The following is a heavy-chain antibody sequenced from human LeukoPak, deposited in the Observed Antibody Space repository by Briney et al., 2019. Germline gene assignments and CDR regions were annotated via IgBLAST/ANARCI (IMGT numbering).Heavy chain of an antibody. J-gene: IGHJ4*02. Sequence: GGSLRLSCAASGFTFSSYGMHWVRQAPGKGLEWVAVISYDGSNKYYADSVKGRFTISRDNSKNTLYLQMNSLRAEDTAVYYYAKGLRYYYGSGRFDYWGQGTLVTVSS. D-gene: IGHD3-10*01. CDR3: AKGLRYYYGSGRFDY. V-gene: IGHV3-30*18. CDR1: GFTFSSYG. CDR2: ISYDGSNK.